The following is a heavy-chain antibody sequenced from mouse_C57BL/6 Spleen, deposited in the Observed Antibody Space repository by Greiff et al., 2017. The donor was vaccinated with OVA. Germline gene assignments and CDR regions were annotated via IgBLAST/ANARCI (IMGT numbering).Heavy chain of an antibody. CDR2: INPNNGGT. J-gene: IGHJ4*01. CDR3: ARYPYYGSSRYAMDY. CDR1: GYTFTDYN. V-gene: IGHV1-18*01. Sequence: EVQLVESGPELVKPGASVKIPCKASGYTFTDYNMDWVKQSHGKSLEWIGDINPNNGGTIYNQKFKGKATLTVDKSSSTAYMELRSLTSEDTAVYYCARYPYYGSSRYAMDYWGQGTSVTVSS. D-gene: IGHD1-1*01.